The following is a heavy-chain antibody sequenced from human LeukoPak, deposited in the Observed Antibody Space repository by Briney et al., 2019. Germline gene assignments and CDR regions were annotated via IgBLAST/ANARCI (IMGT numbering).Heavy chain of an antibody. CDR1: GFTFSGSA. J-gene: IGHJ3*02. CDR2: IKSKTDGGTT. Sequence: PGGSLRLSCAASGFTFSGSAMHWVRQAPGKGLEWVGRIKSKTDGGTTDYAAPVKGRFTISRDDSKNTLYLQMNSLKTEDTAVYYCTTLMMVRGVIITFAFDIWGQGTMVTVSS. D-gene: IGHD3-10*01. V-gene: IGHV3-15*01. CDR3: TTLMMVRGVIITFAFDI.